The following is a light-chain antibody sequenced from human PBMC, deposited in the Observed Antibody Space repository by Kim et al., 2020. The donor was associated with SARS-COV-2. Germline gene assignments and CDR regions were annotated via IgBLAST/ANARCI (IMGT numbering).Light chain of an antibody. V-gene: IGLV2-8*01. CDR1: SSDVGGYNY. Sequence: LTISCTGTSSDVGGYNYVSWYQQHPGKGKAHKLMIYEVSKRPSGVPDRFSGSKSGNTASLTVSGLQAEDEADYYCSSYAGSNNWVFGGGTQLTVL. J-gene: IGLJ3*02. CDR2: EVS. CDR3: SSYAGSNNWV.